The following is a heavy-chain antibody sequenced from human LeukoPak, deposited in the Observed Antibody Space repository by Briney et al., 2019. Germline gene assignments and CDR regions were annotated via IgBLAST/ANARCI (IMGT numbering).Heavy chain of an antibody. CDR3: ARGRQDVTMIVVVMTAVSYYLDV. D-gene: IGHD3-22*01. CDR2: MNPSGST. V-gene: IGHV4-34*01. Sequence: ASETLSLTCAVYGGSFSGYYWSWVRQTPEKGREWIGEMNPSGSTNYNPSLKSRVTISVDTSKNQFSLELSSVTAADTAVYYCARGRQDVTMIVVVMTAVSYYLDVWGKGTTVTVS. J-gene: IGHJ6*03. CDR1: GGSFSGYY.